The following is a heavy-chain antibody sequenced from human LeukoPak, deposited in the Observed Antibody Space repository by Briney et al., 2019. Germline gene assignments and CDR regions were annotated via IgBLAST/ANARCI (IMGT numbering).Heavy chain of an antibody. D-gene: IGHD3-16*02. Sequence: SETLSLTCTVSGGSISSSSYYWGWIRQPPGKGLEWIGSIYYSGSTYYNPSLKSRVPISVDTSKNQFSLKLSSVTAADTAVYYCARDGTSTFGGVIVNYFDYWGQGTLVTVSS. J-gene: IGHJ4*02. CDR1: GGSISSSSYY. CDR3: ARDGTSTFGGVIVNYFDY. CDR2: IYYSGST. V-gene: IGHV4-39*07.